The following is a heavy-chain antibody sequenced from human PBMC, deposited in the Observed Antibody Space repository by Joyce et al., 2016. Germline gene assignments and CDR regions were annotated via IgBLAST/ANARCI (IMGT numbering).Heavy chain of an antibody. CDR2: ISSSGQTM. J-gene: IGHJ4*02. V-gene: IGHV3-48*03. CDR3: VRASEYNYAWFRRYYFDF. CDR1: GFSLTSHN. D-gene: IGHD3-10*01. Sequence: EVQLVESGGGLEQPGGSLRLSCVASGFSLTSHNMHWVRQSPGKGLEWVSHISSSGQTMYYADSVKGRFTISRDIADNSLYLHMNSLRAEDTAVYYCVRASEYNYAWFRRYYFDFWGQGILVTVS.